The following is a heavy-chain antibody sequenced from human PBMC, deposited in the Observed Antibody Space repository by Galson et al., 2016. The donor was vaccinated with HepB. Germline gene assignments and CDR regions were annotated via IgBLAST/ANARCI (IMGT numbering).Heavy chain of an antibody. Sequence: SETLSLTCAVYGGSFSGYYWNWIRQPRGKGLEWIGEINHRGRTNYNPSLKSRVIISIDTSKKQLSLKLSSVTAADTAVYFCARSEIVIVPVAKWSYHYGMDVWGQGTTVTVSS. D-gene: IGHD2-2*01. V-gene: IGHV4-34*01. J-gene: IGHJ6*02. CDR2: INHRGRT. CDR3: ARSEIVIVPVAKWSYHYGMDV. CDR1: GGSFSGYY.